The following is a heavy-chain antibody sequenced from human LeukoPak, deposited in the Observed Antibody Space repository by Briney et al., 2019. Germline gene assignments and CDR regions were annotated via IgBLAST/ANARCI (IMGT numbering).Heavy chain of an antibody. D-gene: IGHD6-13*01. CDR3: ARARESMATAGSYFDY. V-gene: IGHV4-30-2*01. Sequence: SETLSLTCTVSGGSISSGDYSWSWIRQPPGNGLEWIGYIYHTGNTNYNPSLKSRVTISVARSKNQFSLRLSSVTAADTAVYYCARARESMATAGSYFDYWGQGTLVTVSS. CDR1: GGSISSGDYS. CDR2: IYHTGNT. J-gene: IGHJ4*02.